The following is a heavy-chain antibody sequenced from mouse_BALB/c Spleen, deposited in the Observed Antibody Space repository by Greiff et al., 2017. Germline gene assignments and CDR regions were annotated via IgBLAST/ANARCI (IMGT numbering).Heavy chain of an antibody. J-gene: IGHJ4*01. CDR3: ARGGYDVYSYYAMDY. CDR2: ISDGGSYT. V-gene: IGHV5-4*02. Sequence: EVQRVESGGGLVKPGGSLKLSCAASGFTFSDYYMYWVRQTPEKRLEWVATISDGGSYTYYPDSVKGRFTISRDNAKNNLYLQMSSLKSEDTAMYYCARGGYDVYSYYAMDYWGQGTSVTVSS. CDR1: GFTFSDYY. D-gene: IGHD2-3*01.